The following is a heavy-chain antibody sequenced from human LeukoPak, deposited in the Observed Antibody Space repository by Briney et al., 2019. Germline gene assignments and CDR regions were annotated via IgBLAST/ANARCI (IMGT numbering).Heavy chain of an antibody. D-gene: IGHD6-13*01. J-gene: IGHJ4*02. Sequence: GGSLRLSCAASGFTFSSYAMSWVRQAPGKGLEWVSAISGSGGSTYYADSVKGRFTISRDNSKNTLYLQMNSLRAEDTAVYYCARSKGRIAAAGTDYWGQGTLVTVSS. CDR3: ARSKGRIAAAGTDY. V-gene: IGHV3-23*01. CDR1: GFTFSSYA. CDR2: ISGSGGST.